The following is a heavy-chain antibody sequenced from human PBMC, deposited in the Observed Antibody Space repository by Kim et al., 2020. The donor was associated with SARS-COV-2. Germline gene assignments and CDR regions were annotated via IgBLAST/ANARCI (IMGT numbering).Heavy chain of an antibody. CDR2: GTT. V-gene: IGHV3-15*01. CDR3: RVTTNLDY. J-gene: IGHJ4*02. D-gene: IGHD5-12*01. Sequence: GTTDYAAPVKGRFTISRDDSKNTLYLQMNSLKTEDTAVYYCRVTTNLDYWGQGTLVTVSS.